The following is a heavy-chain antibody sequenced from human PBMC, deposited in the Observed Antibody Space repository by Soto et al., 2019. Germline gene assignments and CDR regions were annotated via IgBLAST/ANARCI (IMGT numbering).Heavy chain of an antibody. D-gene: IGHD3-3*01. J-gene: IGHJ6*03. CDR1: GGTFSSYT. CDR3: ARAADYDFWSGYSQTDYYYYMDV. V-gene: IGHV1-69*02. Sequence: GASVKVSCKASGGTFSSYTISWVRQAPGQGLEWMGRIIPILGIANYAQKFQGRVTITADKSTSTAYMELSSLRSEDTAVYYCARAADYDFWSGYSQTDYYYYMDVWGKGTTVTVS. CDR2: IIPILGIA.